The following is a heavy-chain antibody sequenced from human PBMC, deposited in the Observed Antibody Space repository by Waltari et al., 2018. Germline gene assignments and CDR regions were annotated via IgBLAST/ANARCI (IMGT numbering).Heavy chain of an antibody. Sequence: QLQLQESGPGLVKPSETLSLTCTVSGGSISSSTSYWGWIRQPPGKGLEWIGSIYYSGSTYYNPSLKSRVTISVDTSKNQFSLKLSSVTAADTAVYYCAREGQWLVKGGEDYWGQGTLVTVSS. CDR3: AREGQWLVKGGEDY. J-gene: IGHJ4*02. D-gene: IGHD6-19*01. CDR2: IYYSGST. V-gene: IGHV4-39*07. CDR1: GGSISSSTSY.